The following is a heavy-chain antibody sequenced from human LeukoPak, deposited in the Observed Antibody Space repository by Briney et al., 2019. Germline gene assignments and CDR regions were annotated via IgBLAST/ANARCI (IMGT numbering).Heavy chain of an antibody. CDR1: NYPITSDYY. CDR2: IFHSGIA. D-gene: IGHD3-16*01. CDR3: GRAGFGTAYNRFYYYMDV. V-gene: IGHV4-38-2*02. Sequence: SETLSLTCSVSNYPITSDYYWVWLRQPPGQGLEWIGQIFHSGIAHYNPSLKSRVTMSVDTSRSQFSVNLNSVTAADTAVYYCGRAGFGTAYNRFYYYMDVWGKGNTVTVSS. J-gene: IGHJ6*03.